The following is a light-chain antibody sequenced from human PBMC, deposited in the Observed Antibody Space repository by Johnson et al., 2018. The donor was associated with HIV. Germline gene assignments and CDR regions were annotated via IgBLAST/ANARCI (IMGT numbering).Light chain of an antibody. Sequence: QSVLTQPPSVSAAPGQKVTISCSGSSSNIGNNYVSWYQQVPGTAPKLLIYDNNKRPSGIPDRFSGSKSGTSATLGITGLQTGDEADYYCGTWDSSLSAGLDVFRTGTKVTVL. V-gene: IGLV1-51*01. CDR3: GTWDSSLSAGLDV. J-gene: IGLJ1*01. CDR2: DNN. CDR1: SSNIGNNY.